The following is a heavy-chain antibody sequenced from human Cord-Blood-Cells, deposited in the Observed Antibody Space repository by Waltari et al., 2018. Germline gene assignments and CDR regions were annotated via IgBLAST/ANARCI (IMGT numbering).Heavy chain of an antibody. J-gene: IGHJ3*02. V-gene: IGHV4-38-2*01. Sequence: QVQLQESGPGLVKPSETLSLTCAVSGYSISSGYYWGWIRQPPGKGLEWIGSIYHSGSTYYNPALKSRVTISVDTSKNQFSLKLGSVTAADTAVYYCARGGSSWYFAFDIWGQGTMVTVSS. CDR2: IYHSGST. D-gene: IGHD6-13*01. CDR3: ARGGSSWYFAFDI. CDR1: GYSISSGYY.